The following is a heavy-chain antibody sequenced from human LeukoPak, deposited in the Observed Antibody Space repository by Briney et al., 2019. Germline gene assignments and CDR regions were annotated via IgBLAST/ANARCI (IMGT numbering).Heavy chain of an antibody. V-gene: IGHV3-48*03. Sequence: PGGSLRPSCAASGSTFSSYEMNWVRQAPGKGLEWVSYISSSGSTIYYADSVKGRFTISRDNAKNSLYLQMNSLRAEDTAVYCCARDLIVVVPAAMPAGVFDPWGQGTLVTVSS. D-gene: IGHD2-2*01. CDR3: ARDLIVVVPAAMPAGVFDP. CDR1: GSTFSSYE. J-gene: IGHJ5*02. CDR2: ISSSGSTI.